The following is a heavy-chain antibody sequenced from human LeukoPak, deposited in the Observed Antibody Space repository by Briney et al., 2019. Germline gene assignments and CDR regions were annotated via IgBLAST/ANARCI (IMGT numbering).Heavy chain of an antibody. V-gene: IGHV4-30-4*08. J-gene: IGHJ6*03. Sequence: SQTLSLTCTVSGGSISSGDYYWSWIRQPPGKGLEWIGYIYYSGSTYYNPSLKSRVTISVDTSENQFSLKLSSVTAADTAVYYCARVRRVQLWLMGYYYYYMDVWGKGTTVTVSS. CDR1: GGSISSGDYY. CDR2: IYYSGST. D-gene: IGHD5-18*01. CDR3: ARVRRVQLWLMGYYYYYMDV.